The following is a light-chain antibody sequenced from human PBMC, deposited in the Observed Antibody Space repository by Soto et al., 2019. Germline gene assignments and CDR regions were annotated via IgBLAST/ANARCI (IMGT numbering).Light chain of an antibody. J-gene: IGLJ1*01. CDR3: TSSIRRGTYV. CDR2: NVS. CDR1: SSDVGAYNF. V-gene: IGLV2-14*03. Sequence: QSALTQPASVSGSPGQSITISCTGTSSDVGAYNFVSWYRQHPGKAPKLIIYNVSDRPSGVSNRFSGSKSANTASLTISGLQAEDEADYYCTSSIRRGTYVFGTGTKLTVL.